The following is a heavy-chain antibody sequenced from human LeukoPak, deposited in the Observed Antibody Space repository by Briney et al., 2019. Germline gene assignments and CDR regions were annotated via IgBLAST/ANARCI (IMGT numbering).Heavy chain of an antibody. J-gene: IGHJ3*02. Sequence: SETLSLTCTVSGVSTSSYYWSWIRQPPGKGLEWIGYIYYSGSTNYNPSLKSRVTISVDTSKNQFSLKLSSVTAADTAVYYCARGPYYADTPGAFDIWGQGTMVTVSS. V-gene: IGHV4-59*01. D-gene: IGHD2/OR15-2a*01. CDR2: IYYSGST. CDR1: GVSTSSYY. CDR3: ARGPYYADTPGAFDI.